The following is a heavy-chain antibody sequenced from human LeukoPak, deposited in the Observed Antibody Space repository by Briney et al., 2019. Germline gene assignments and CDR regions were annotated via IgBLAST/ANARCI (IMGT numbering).Heavy chain of an antibody. Sequence: SETLSLTCTVSGGSISSYYWSWIRQPPGKGLEWIGYIYYSGSTNYNPSLKSRVTISVDTSKNQSSLKLSSVTAADTAVYYCARGIWFGESSWGQGTLVTVSS. D-gene: IGHD3-10*01. CDR1: GGSISSYY. CDR3: ARGIWFGESS. CDR2: IYYSGST. J-gene: IGHJ4*02. V-gene: IGHV4-59*01.